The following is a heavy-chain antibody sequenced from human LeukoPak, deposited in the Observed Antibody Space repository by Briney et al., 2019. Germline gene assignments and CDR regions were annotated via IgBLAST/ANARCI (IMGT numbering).Heavy chain of an antibody. CDR3: ARDPGLPNGVAV. Sequence: GGSLRLSCAASGFTVSSDYMSWVRQAPGKGLEWVSTIYRGDSTYYADSVKGRFTISRDNSKNTLYLQLNSLRAEDTAVYYCARDPGLPNGVAVWGQGTTVTVSS. CDR2: IYRGDST. CDR1: GFTVSSDY. J-gene: IGHJ6*02. V-gene: IGHV3-66*01.